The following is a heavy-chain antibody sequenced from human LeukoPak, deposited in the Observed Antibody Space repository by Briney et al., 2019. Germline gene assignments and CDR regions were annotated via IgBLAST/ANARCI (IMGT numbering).Heavy chain of an antibody. D-gene: IGHD6-13*01. CDR1: GGSISSYY. V-gene: IGHV4-59*08. J-gene: IGHJ5*02. Sequence: SETLSLTCTVSGGSISSYYWSWIRQPLGKGLEWIGYIYYSGSTNYNPSLKSRVTISVDTSKNQFSLKLSSVTAADTAVYYCARGVIVKQQLVNNWFDPWGQGTLVTVSS. CDR3: ARGVIVKQQLVNNWFDP. CDR2: IYYSGST.